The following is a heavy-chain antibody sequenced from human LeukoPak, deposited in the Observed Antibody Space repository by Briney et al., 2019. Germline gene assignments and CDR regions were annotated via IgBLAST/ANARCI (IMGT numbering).Heavy chain of an antibody. CDR2: ISSSSSTI. CDR3: ARDSPPDY. Sequence: GGSLRLSCTASGFTFGDYAMNWFRQAPGKGLEWVSYISSSSSTIYYADSVKGRFTVSRDNAKNSLYLQMNSLRAEDTAVYYCARDSPPDYWGQGTLVTVSS. V-gene: IGHV3-48*01. CDR1: GFTFGDYA. J-gene: IGHJ4*02.